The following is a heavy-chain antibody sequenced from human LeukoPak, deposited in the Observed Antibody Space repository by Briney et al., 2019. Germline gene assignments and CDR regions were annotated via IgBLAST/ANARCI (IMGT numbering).Heavy chain of an antibody. CDR1: GYTFTGYY. Sequence: ASVKVSCKASGYTFTGYYMHWVRQAPGQGLEWMGWINPNSGGTKYAQKFQGRVTMTRDTSISTAYMELSRLRSDDTAVYYCARVRYTVLRPDYWGQGTLVTVSS. D-gene: IGHD3-3*01. CDR3: ARVRYTVLRPDY. J-gene: IGHJ4*02. CDR2: INPNSGGT. V-gene: IGHV1-2*02.